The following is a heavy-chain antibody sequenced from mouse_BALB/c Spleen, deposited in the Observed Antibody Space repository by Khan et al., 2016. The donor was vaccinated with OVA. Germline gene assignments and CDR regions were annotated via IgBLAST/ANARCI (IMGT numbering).Heavy chain of an antibody. CDR1: GFSLTDFG. CDR2: IWSDGTT. Sequence: QVQLKESGPGLVAPSQSLSITCTVSGFSLTDFGVHWVRQPPGKGLEWLVLIWSDGTTTYNSALKSRLSISKDTSKSQVFLKMNSLQTDDTAMYYCARNSYPYAMDYWGPGTSVTVSS. CDR3: ARNSYPYAMDY. J-gene: IGHJ4*01. V-gene: IGHV2-6*02.